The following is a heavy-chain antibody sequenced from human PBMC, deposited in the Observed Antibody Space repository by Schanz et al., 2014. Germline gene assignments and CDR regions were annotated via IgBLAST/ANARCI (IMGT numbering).Heavy chain of an antibody. CDR2: IYSSGST. Sequence: DVQLVDSGGGLVQPGGSLRLSCAASGFTVSNSYIHWVRQAPGKGLEWVSTIYSSGSTYYADSVRGRFTISRDLSSNTLYLQMNSLRADDSAIYCCAKDHPSSGWPAFDVWGQGTQVTVSS. CDR1: GFTVSNSY. D-gene: IGHD6-19*01. J-gene: IGHJ4*02. CDR3: AKDHPSSGWPAFDV. V-gene: IGHV3-53*01.